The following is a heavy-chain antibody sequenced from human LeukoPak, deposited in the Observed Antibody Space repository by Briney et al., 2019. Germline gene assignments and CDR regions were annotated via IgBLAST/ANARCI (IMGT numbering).Heavy chain of an antibody. CDR1: GYSFTNDW. J-gene: IGHJ3*02. CDR3: ARPAPTKRNVFDI. V-gene: IGHV5-51*01. Sequence: GESLKISCKGSGYSFTNDWIGWVRQMPGKGLEWMGVIYPGDSDTRYSPSFQGQVTISTDNSISTAYLQWSSLKASDTAIYYCARPAPTKRNVFDIWGQGTMVTVSS. CDR2: IYPGDSDT.